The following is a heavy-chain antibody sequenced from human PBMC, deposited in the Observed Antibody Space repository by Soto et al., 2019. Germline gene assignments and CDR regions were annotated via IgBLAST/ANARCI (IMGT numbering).Heavy chain of an antibody. D-gene: IGHD6-13*01. CDR1: GFSLSTSGVG. Sequence: QITLKESGPTLVKPTQTLTLTCTFSGFSLSTSGVGVGWIRQPPGKALEWLALIYWDDDKRYSPSLKSRLTITKDTSKNQVVLTMTNMDPVDTATYYCAHRRLQDSSSWLNWFDPWGQGTLVTVSS. J-gene: IGHJ5*02. CDR2: IYWDDDK. V-gene: IGHV2-5*02. CDR3: AHRRLQDSSSWLNWFDP.